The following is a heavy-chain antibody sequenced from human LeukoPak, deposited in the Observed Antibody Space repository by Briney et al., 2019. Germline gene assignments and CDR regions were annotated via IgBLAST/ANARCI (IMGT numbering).Heavy chain of an antibody. CDR1: GGSLSGRS. V-gene: IGHV4-34*12. CDR2: IIPTGNTNYSPT. J-gene: IGHJ4*02. D-gene: IGHD3-10*01. CDR3: ASLISRRGVIIEF. Sequence: PSETLSLTCAVYGGSLSGRSWNWIRQSPGKGLEWIGEIIPTGNTNYSPTNYNPSLKSRLTISLDTSKNQLSLKVSIVTAADTAVYYCASLISRRGVIIEFWGQGTLVTVSS.